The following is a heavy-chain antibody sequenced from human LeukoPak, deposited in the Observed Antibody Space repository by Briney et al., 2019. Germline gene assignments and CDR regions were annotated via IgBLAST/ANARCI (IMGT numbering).Heavy chain of an antibody. V-gene: IGHV3-30-3*01. D-gene: IGHD3-22*01. Sequence: PGGSLRLSCAASGFTFSSYAMHWVRQAPGKGLVWVAIISYDGGNKYYADSVKGRFTISRDNSKNTLYLQINSPRAEDTAVYYCATDPDSSGYYYPIFDYWGQGTLVTVSS. CDR3: ATDPDSSGYYYPIFDY. CDR2: ISYDGGNK. J-gene: IGHJ4*02. CDR1: GFTFSSYA.